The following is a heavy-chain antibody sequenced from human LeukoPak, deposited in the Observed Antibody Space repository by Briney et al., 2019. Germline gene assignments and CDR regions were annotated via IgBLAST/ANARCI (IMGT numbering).Heavy chain of an antibody. J-gene: IGHJ4*02. CDR2: IYYSGST. D-gene: IGHD2-15*01. V-gene: IGHV4-39*07. Sequence: SETLSLTCAVSGAFITSSSHWWGWIRQPPGKGLEWIGTIYYSGSTNYNPSLKSRVTISVDTSKNQFSLKLSSVTAADTAVYYCARALPRVAALQKWGQGTLVTVSS. CDR3: ARALPRVAALQK. CDR1: GAFITSSSHW.